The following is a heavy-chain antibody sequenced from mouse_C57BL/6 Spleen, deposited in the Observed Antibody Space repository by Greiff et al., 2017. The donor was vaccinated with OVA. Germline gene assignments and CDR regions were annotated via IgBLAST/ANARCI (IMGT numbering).Heavy chain of an antibody. CDR1: GYTFTSYW. CDR3: ARMGGNFPFAY. CDR2: IDPSDSYT. J-gene: IGHJ3*01. Sequence: VQLQQPGAELVMPGASVKLSCKASGYTFTSYWMHWVKQRPGQGLEWIGEIDPSDSYTNYNQKFKGKSTLTVDKSSSTAYLQLSSLTSADSSVYYCARMGGNFPFAYWGQGTLVTVSA. D-gene: IGHD2-1*01. V-gene: IGHV1-69*01.